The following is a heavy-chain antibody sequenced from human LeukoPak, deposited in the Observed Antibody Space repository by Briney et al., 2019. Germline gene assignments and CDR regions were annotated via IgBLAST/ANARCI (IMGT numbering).Heavy chain of an antibody. J-gene: IGHJ3*02. CDR1: GFSFSSYT. Sequence: GGSLRLSCAASGFSFSSYTMNWVRQAPGKGLEWVSIISSSSSYIYYADSVKGRFTISRDNSKNTLYLQMNSLRVEDTAVYYSASILRGAHDGFDIWGQGTMVTVSS. CDR2: ISSSSSYI. D-gene: IGHD3-10*01. V-gene: IGHV3-21*01. CDR3: ASILRGAHDGFDI.